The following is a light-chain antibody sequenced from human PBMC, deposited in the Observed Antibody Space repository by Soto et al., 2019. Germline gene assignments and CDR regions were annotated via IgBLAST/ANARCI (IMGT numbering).Light chain of an antibody. CDR3: QQYDSIPLT. CDR1: HDIYNY. V-gene: IGKV1-33*01. Sequence: DIQMTQSPSSLSASVGDRVTITCQASHDIYNYLIWYQQKPGKAPKPLIYDASRLETGVPSRFSGSGSGTDFTFTISSLQPEDIATYYCQQYDSIPLTFGGGTKVEMK. J-gene: IGKJ4*01. CDR2: DAS.